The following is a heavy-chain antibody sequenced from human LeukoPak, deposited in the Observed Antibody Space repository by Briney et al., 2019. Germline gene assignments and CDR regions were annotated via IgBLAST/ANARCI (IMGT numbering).Heavy chain of an antibody. CDR3: TRGSPTYYYDSFPEPPTRGWFDP. Sequence: GGSLRLSCTASGFTFGDYAMSWFRQAPGKGLEWVGFIRSKAYGGTTEYAASVKGRFTISRDDSKSIAYLQMNSLKTEDTAVYYCTRGSPTYYYDSFPEPPTRGWFDPWGQGTLVTVSS. D-gene: IGHD3-22*01. CDR2: IRSKAYGGTT. V-gene: IGHV3-49*03. J-gene: IGHJ5*02. CDR1: GFTFGDYA.